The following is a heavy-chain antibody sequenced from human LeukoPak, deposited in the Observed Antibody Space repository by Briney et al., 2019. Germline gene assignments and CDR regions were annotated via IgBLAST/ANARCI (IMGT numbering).Heavy chain of an antibody. CDR3: ARLTGSYCFDY. Sequence: SETLSLTCAVSGYSISSGYYWGWIRQPPGKGLEWIGSIYRSGSTYYNPSLKSRVTISVDTSKNQFSLKLTSVTAADTAVYYCARLTGSYCFDYWGQGTLVTVSS. CDR2: IYRSGST. V-gene: IGHV4-38-2*01. D-gene: IGHD1-26*01. CDR1: GYSISSGYY. J-gene: IGHJ4*02.